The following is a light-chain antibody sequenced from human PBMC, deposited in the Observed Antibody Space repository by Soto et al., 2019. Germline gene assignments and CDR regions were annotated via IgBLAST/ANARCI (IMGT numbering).Light chain of an antibody. Sequence: DIVMTPSPDSPAVSLGGRATISCKSSQSVLYSSDNKKYLAWYQQKPGQPPKLLISWASTRASGVPDRFSGSGSATYSPLISSSLQAEYVAVYYYQQYYTTPFTFGQGTRVEIK. CDR3: QQYYTTPFT. J-gene: IGKJ1*01. V-gene: IGKV4-1*01. CDR2: WAS. CDR1: QSVLYSSDNKKY.